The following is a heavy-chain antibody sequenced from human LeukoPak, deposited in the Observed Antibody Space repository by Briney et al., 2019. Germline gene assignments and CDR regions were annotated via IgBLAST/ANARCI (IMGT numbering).Heavy chain of an antibody. CDR3: ARDGSVYYGSGSYYSWYFDL. CDR1: GFTFSSYA. J-gene: IGHJ2*01. Sequence: PGRSLRLSCAASGFTFSSYAMHWVRQAPGKGLEWVAVISYDGSNKYYADSVKGRLTISRDNSKNTLYLQMNSLRAEDTAVYYCARDGSVYYGSGSYYSWYFDLWGRGTLVTVSS. V-gene: IGHV3-30-3*01. CDR2: ISYDGSNK. D-gene: IGHD3-10*01.